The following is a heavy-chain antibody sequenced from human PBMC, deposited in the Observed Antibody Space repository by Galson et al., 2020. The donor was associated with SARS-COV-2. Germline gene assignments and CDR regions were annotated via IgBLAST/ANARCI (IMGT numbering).Heavy chain of an antibody. CDR1: GFTFSTYP. D-gene: IGHD1-26*01. CDR2: ISYDGNNK. Sequence: SCAASGFTFSTYPIHWVRQAPGKGLEWVAVISYDGNNKYYADSVKGRFTISRDNYKNTVNLEMNSLRVEDTAVYYCARGQSGNYLAYDYWGQGTLVTVSS. V-gene: IGHV3-30*04. J-gene: IGHJ4*02. CDR3: ARGQSGNYLAYDY.